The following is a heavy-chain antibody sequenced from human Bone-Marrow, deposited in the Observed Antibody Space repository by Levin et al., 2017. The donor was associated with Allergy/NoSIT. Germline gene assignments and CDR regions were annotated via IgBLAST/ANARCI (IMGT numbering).Heavy chain of an antibody. V-gene: IGHV3-66*01. CDR2: IYTDGRA. J-gene: IGHJ6*02. CDR1: GFTVGSNY. CDR3: ARIPLVAGQHYFYGVDV. D-gene: IGHD6-19*01. Sequence: LSLTCAASGFTVGSNYMAWVRQAPGKGLEWVSGIYTDGRAYHSASVKGRLTISRDNSRNMLFLQMNSLTVEDTAVYYCARIPLVAGQHYFYGVDVWGPGSTVTVSS.